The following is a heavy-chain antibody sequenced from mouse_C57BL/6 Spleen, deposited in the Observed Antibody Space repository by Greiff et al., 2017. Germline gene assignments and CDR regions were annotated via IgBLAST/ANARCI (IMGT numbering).Heavy chain of an antibody. V-gene: IGHV1-82*01. Sequence: QVQLQQSGPELVKPGASVKISCKASGYAFSSSWMNWVKQRPGKGLEWIGRIYPGDGDTNYNGKFKGKATLTADKSSSTAYLQLSSLTSEDSAVYFCARSGTGCCFDVWRTGTTVTVSS. J-gene: IGHJ1*03. D-gene: IGHD3-3*01. CDR1: GYAFSSSW. CDR3: ARSGTGCCFDV. CDR2: IYPGDGDT.